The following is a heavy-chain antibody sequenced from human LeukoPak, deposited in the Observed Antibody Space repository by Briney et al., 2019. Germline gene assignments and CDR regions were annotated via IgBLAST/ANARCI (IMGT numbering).Heavy chain of an antibody. CDR3: ATIGAMGAFDI. V-gene: IGHV3-48*03. CDR1: GFSFSRYE. D-gene: IGHD2-2*01. J-gene: IGHJ3*02. Sequence: GGSLRLSCEASGFSFSRYEMNWVRQAPGKGLEWVSYMSSSGSSIHYADSVKGRFTISRDNAKNSLYLQVNNLRVEDTAIYYCATIGAMGAFDIWGQGTMVTVSS. CDR2: MSSSGSSI.